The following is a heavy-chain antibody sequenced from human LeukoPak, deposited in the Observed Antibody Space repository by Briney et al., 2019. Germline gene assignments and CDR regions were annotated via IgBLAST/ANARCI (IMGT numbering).Heavy chain of an antibody. CDR3: ARDFYGSGPGAFDY. CDR1: GYTFTGYY. D-gene: IGHD3-10*01. Sequence: ASVKVSCKASGYTFTGYYMHWVRQAPGQGLAWMGWINPYSGDTTYAQKFQDRVTMTSDTSINMAYMELRSLRSDDTAVYYCARDFYGSGPGAFDYWGQGTLITVSS. V-gene: IGHV1-2*02. J-gene: IGHJ4*02. CDR2: INPYSGDT.